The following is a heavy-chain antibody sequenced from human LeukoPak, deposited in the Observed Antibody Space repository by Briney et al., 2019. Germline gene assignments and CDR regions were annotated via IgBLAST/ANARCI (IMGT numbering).Heavy chain of an antibody. D-gene: IGHD3-22*01. CDR2: IYYSGST. CDR3: AREGSSGVDRFVDP. Sequence: SETLSLTCTVSGGSISSSSYYWGWIRQPPGKGLEWIGSIYYSGSTYYNPSLKSRVTISVDTSKNQFSLKLSSVTAADTAAYYCAREGSSGVDRFVDPWGQGTLVTVSS. V-gene: IGHV4-39*07. J-gene: IGHJ5*02. CDR1: GGSISSSSYY.